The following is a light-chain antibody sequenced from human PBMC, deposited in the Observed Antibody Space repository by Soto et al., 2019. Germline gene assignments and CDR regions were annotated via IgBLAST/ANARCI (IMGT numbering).Light chain of an antibody. J-gene: IGLJ1*01. Sequence: QSALTQPGSVSGSPGQSITISCTGTSSDVGSYNLVSWYQQHPGKAPKLMIYERSKRPSGVSNRFSGSKSGNTASLTISGLQAEDEADYYCCSYAGSYVFGTGTKVTVL. CDR3: CSYAGSYV. CDR2: ERS. CDR1: SSDVGSYNL. V-gene: IGLV2-23*01.